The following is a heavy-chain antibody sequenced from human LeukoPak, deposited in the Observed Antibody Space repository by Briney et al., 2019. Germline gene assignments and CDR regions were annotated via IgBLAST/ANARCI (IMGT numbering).Heavy chain of an antibody. CDR1: GFTFSDYY. CDR2: ISWNSGSI. J-gene: IGHJ6*02. Sequence: GGSLRLSCAASGFTFSDYYMSWIRQAPGKGLEWVSGISWNSGSIGYADSVKGRFTISRDNAKNSLHLQMNSLRAEDTALYYCAKGIVVVPAAMGMDVWGQGTTVTVSS. D-gene: IGHD2-2*01. CDR3: AKGIVVVPAAMGMDV. V-gene: IGHV3-9*01.